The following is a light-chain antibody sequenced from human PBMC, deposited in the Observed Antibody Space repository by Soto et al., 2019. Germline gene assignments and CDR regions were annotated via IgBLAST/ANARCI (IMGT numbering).Light chain of an antibody. CDR3: QQYNSYWT. Sequence: DIQMTQSPSTLSASIGDRVTITCRASHSISIWLAWYQQKPGKVPNLLIYAASTLESGVPSRFSGSGSGTECTLTISSLQPDDFATYYCQQYNSYWTFGQGTKGEIK. J-gene: IGKJ1*01. V-gene: IGKV1-5*01. CDR1: HSISIW. CDR2: AAS.